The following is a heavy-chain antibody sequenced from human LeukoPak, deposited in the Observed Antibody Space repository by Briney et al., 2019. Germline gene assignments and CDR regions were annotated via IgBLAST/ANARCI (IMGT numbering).Heavy chain of an antibody. CDR3: ARDYRTGFDY. D-gene: IGHD7-27*01. V-gene: IGHV1-18*01. CDR1: GYTFTSYG. CDR2: INPNSGGT. J-gene: IGHJ4*02. Sequence: ASVKVSCKSSGYTFTSYGIGWVRQAPGQGLEWMGWINPNSGGTNYAQKFQGRVTMTRDTSTTTAYMELRSLRSDDTAVYYCARDYRTGFDYWGQGTLVTVSS.